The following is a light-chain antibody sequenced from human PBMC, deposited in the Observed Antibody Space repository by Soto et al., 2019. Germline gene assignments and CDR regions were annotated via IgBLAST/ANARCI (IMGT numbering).Light chain of an antibody. Sequence: QSALTQPASLSGSPGQSITISCTGTSNDIGAYNYVSWYQQHPGKAPKLMIFDVTDRPSGASNRFSGSKSGNTASLTISGLQAEDEADYYCASPTTGNSYVFATGTKVTVL. CDR2: DVT. V-gene: IGLV2-14*01. CDR3: ASPTTGNSYV. J-gene: IGLJ1*01. CDR1: SNDIGAYNY.